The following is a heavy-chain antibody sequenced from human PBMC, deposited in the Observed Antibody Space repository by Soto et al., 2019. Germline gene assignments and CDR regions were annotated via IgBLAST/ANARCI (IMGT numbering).Heavy chain of an antibody. Sequence: SVKVSCKASGGTFSNNGFTWVRQAPGQGLELMGGIIPIFHTAHYTQKFKGRVTITADESTSTVYMELSSLRSEDTAVYYCERAAEDHMASLVSYFDYWGQGIRVTVSS. CDR1: GGTFSNNG. D-gene: IGHD3-16*01. CDR2: IIPIFHTA. J-gene: IGHJ4*02. V-gene: IGHV1-69*01. CDR3: ERAAEDHMASLVSYFDY.